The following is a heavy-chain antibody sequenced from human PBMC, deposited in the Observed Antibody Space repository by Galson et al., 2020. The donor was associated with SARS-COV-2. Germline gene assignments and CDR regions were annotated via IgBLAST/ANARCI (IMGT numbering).Heavy chain of an antibody. CDR2: IYSGGST. V-gene: IGHV3-66*01. J-gene: IGHJ4*02. Sequence: GGSLRLSCAASGFTVSSNYMSWVRQASGKGLEWVSIIYSGGSTYYADSVKGRFTISRDNSKNTLYLQMNSLRAEDTAVYYCARMTYGDYIDYWGQGTLVTVSS. CDR1: GFTVSSNY. D-gene: IGHD2-21*01. CDR3: ARMTYGDYIDY.